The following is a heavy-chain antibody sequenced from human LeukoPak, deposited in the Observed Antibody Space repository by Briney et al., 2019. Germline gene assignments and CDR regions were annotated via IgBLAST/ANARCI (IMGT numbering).Heavy chain of an antibody. CDR3: ARANNGGFDY. CDR2: IKPDGSEQ. J-gene: IGHJ4*02. V-gene: IGHV3-7*01. CDR1: GFTFTNYW. D-gene: IGHD2-8*01. Sequence: GGSLRLSCAASGFTFTNYWMHWVRQAPGKGLEWVANIKPDGSEQNYADSVKGRFTISRDNAKNSLYLHMNSLRADATDVYCCARANNGGFDYWGQGALVTVSA.